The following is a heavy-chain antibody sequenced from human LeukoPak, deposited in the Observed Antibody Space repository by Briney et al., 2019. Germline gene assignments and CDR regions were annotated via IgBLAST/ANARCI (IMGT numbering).Heavy chain of an antibody. CDR3: AKDLVRDVWFGES. CDR2: IRYEGTEK. CDR1: GFTFSRYD. J-gene: IGHJ5*02. Sequence: GGSLRLSCVASGFTFSRYDVHWVRQAPGEGLEWVAFIRYEGTEKYYADSVKGRFTVSRDNAENTLYLEMTRLRPEDTAVYYCAKDLVRDVWFGESWGQGTLVTVSS. D-gene: IGHD3-10*01. V-gene: IGHV3-30*02.